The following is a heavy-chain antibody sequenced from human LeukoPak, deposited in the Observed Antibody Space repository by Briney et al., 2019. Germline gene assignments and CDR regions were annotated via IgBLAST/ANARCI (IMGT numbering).Heavy chain of an antibody. CDR3: ARGCIGGSCYTYPFDY. D-gene: IGHD2-15*01. CDR1: GGFISNYY. V-gene: IGHV4-4*07. J-gene: IGHJ4*02. CDR2: IYTSGST. Sequence: KPSETLSLTCIVSGGFISNYYWSWIRQPAGKGLGWIGRIYTSGSTDYNPSLKSRVTMSVDMSKNQFSLKLSSVTAADTAVYYCARGCIGGSCYTYPFDYWGQGTLVTVSS.